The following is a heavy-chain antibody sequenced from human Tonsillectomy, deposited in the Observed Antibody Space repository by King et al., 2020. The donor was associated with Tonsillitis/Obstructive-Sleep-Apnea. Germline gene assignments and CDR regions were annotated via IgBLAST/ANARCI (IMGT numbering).Heavy chain of an antibody. CDR1: GYIFITYF. Sequence: VQLVESGAEVRKPGASVNVSCTASGYIFITYFFHWVRQAPGQGLEWLGIISPTRGSTSYAQKFQGRVTMTRDTSTSTVYMELSSLRSEDTAVYYCARGWDYGMDVWGQGTTVTVSS. V-gene: IGHV1-46*01. J-gene: IGHJ6*02. D-gene: IGHD5-24*01. CDR3: ARGWDYGMDV. CDR2: ISPTRGST.